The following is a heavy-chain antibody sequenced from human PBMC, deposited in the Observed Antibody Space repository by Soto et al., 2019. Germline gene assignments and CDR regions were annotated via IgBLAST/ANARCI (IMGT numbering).Heavy chain of an antibody. CDR1: GGTFSSYT. CDR3: ARGYGDFGIDY. CDR2: IIPILGIA. V-gene: IGHV1-69*02. Sequence: QVQLVQSGAEVKKPGSSVKVSSKASGGTFSSYTISWVRQAPGQGLEWMGRIIPILGIANYAQKFQGRVTITADKSTSTAYMELSSLRSEDTAVYYCARGYGDFGIDYWGQGTLVTVSS. J-gene: IGHJ4*02. D-gene: IGHD4-17*01.